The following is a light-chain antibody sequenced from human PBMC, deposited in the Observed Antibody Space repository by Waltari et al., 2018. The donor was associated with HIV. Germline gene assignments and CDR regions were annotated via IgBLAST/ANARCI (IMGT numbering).Light chain of an antibody. CDR3: QQYDRPPRT. Sequence: EIVLTQSQCNLSVSPGERATLTCRASQSVSSRYLGWYQQKPGQDPRLLIFDEVTKATGIPDRFSGSGSGTDFTLTISRLEPEDFAVYYCQQYDRPPRTFGQVTKVDIK. J-gene: IGKJ1*01. CDR1: QSVSSRY. CDR2: DEV. V-gene: IGKV3-20*01.